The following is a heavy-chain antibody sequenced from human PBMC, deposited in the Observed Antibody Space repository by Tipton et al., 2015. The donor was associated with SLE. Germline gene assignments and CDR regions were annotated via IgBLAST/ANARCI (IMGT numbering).Heavy chain of an antibody. CDR2: IYSSGST. CDR1: GGSISSYY. Sequence: TLSLTCTVSGGSISSYYWSWIRQPPGKGLEWIGYIYSSGSTNYNPSLKSRVTISVDMSKSQFSLNLNLVTAADTAIYYCARRKYYYMDVWGKGATVTVSS. J-gene: IGHJ6*03. V-gene: IGHV4-4*08. CDR3: ARRKYYYMDV.